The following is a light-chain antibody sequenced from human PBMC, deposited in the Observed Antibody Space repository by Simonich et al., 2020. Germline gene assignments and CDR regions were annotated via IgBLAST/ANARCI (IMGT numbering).Light chain of an antibody. Sequence: DIVMTQSPDSLAVSLGERATINCKSSQSVLYSSNNKNYLAWYQQKPGQPPKLHIYWADTRESGVPDRFSGSGSGTDFTLTISSLQAEDVAVYYCQQYYSTPGTFGQGTKVEIK. CDR1: QSVLYSSNNKNY. J-gene: IGKJ1*01. CDR2: WAD. V-gene: IGKV4-1*01. CDR3: QQYYSTPGT.